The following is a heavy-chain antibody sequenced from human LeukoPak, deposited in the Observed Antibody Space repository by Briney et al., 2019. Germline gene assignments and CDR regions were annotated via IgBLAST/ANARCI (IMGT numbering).Heavy chain of an antibody. CDR2: IYYSGST. Sequence: PSETLSLTCTVSGGSISSYYWSWIRQPPGKGLEWMGYIYYSGSTNYNPSLKSRVTISVATSKNQFSLKLSSVTAADTAVYYCARGGLPRDYYYYGMDVWGQGTTVTVSS. CDR1: GGSISSYY. CDR3: ARGGLPRDYYYYGMDV. J-gene: IGHJ6*02. V-gene: IGHV4-59*01. D-gene: IGHD3-16*01.